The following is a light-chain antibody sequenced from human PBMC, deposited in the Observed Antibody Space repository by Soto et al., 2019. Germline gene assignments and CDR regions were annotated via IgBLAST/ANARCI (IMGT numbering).Light chain of an antibody. V-gene: IGKV3-20*01. CDR3: QQYGSSPRT. Sequence: VVLTQSAGTLSVSPGERATLSCRASQSFSSTYLAWYQQKPGQAPRLLIYDASSRATGIPDRFSGSGSGTDFTLTIIRLEPEDFAVYYCQQYGSSPRTFGQGTKVDI. J-gene: IGKJ1*01. CDR2: DAS. CDR1: QSFSSTY.